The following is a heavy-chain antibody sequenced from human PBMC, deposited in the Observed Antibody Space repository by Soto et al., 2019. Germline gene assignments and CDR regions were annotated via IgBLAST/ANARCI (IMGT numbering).Heavy chain of an antibody. Sequence: GGSLRLSCAASGFTFSSYGMHWVRQAPGKGLEWVAVIWYDGSNKYYADSVKGRFTISRDNSKNTLYLQMNSLRGDDTAVYYCARAPGMAARVFDYWGQGTLVTVSS. J-gene: IGHJ4*02. CDR2: IWYDGSNK. CDR3: ARAPGMAARVFDY. D-gene: IGHD6-6*01. V-gene: IGHV3-33*01. CDR1: GFTFSSYG.